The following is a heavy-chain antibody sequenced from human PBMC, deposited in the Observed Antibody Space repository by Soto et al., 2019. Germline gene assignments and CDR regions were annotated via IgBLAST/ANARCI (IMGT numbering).Heavy chain of an antibody. V-gene: IGHV4-4*02. D-gene: IGHD2-21*02. J-gene: IGHJ4*02. CDR2: IYHSGST. CDR3: ARLKAGPDLYCGGDCYFDY. CDR1: GGSISSSNW. Sequence: SETLSLTCAVSGGSISSSNWWSWVRQPPGKGLEWIGEIYHSGSTNYNPSLKSRVTISVDKSKNQFSLKLSSVTAADTAVYYCARLKAGPDLYCGGDCYFDYWGQGTLVTVSS.